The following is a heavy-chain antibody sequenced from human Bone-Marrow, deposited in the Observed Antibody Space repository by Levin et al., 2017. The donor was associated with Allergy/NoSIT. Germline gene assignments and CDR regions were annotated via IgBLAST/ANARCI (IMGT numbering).Heavy chain of an antibody. J-gene: IGHJ6*02. CDR1: GGTFSSYA. D-gene: IGHD3-16*01. Sequence: AGESLKISCKASGGTFSSYAISWVRQAPGQGLEWMGGIIPIFGTANYAQKFQGRVTITADESTSTAYMELSSLRSEDTAVYYCARDSLGIHYYYYYGMDVWGQGTTVTVSS. CDR2: IIPIFGTA. V-gene: IGHV1-69*01. CDR3: ARDSLGIHYYYYYGMDV.